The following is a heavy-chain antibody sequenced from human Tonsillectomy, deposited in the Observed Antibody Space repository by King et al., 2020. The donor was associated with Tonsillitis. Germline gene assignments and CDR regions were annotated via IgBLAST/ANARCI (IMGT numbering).Heavy chain of an antibody. CDR2: IYYSGST. D-gene: IGHD6-13*01. V-gene: IGHV4-39*01. J-gene: IGHJ5*02. CDR1: GGSISSSSYY. CDR3: ARHRIAAAGRAGWFDP. Sequence: QLQESGPGLVKPSETLSLTCTVSGGSISSSSYYWGWIRQPPGKGLEWIGSIYYSGSTYYNPSLKSRVTISVDTSKNQFSLKLSSVTAADTAVYYCARHRIAAAGRAGWFDPWGQGTLVTVSS.